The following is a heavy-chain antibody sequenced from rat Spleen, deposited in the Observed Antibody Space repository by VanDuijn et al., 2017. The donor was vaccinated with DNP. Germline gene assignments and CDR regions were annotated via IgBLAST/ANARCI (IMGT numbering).Heavy chain of an antibody. J-gene: IGHJ2*01. D-gene: IGHD1-5*01. CDR3: ARWYTYFDY. Sequence: EVQLQESGPGLVKPSQSLSLTCYVTGYSITRNYWGWIRKFPGNKMEYIGHIGFSGSTHYNPSLKSRISITRDKSKNQIFLHVNSVTTEYTATYYCARWYTYFDYWSQGVMVTVSS. CDR1: GYSITRNY. CDR2: IGFSGST. V-gene: IGHV3-1*01.